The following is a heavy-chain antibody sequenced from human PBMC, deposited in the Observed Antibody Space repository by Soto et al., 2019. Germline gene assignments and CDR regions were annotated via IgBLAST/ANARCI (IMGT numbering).Heavy chain of an antibody. CDR2: FDPEDGET. V-gene: IGHV1-24*01. D-gene: IGHD3-10*01. J-gene: IGHJ4*02. Sequence: VASVKVSCKVSGYTLTELSMHWVRQAPGKGLEWMGGFDPEDGETIYAQKFQGRVTMTEDTSTDTAYMGLSSLRSEDTAVYYCATVGPPYYGSGSYGFHWGQGTLVTVSS. CDR3: ATVGPPYYGSGSYGFH. CDR1: GYTLTELS.